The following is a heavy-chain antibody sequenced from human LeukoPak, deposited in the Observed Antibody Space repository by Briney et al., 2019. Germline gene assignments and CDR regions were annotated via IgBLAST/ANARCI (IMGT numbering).Heavy chain of an antibody. CDR2: INHSGSA. CDR3: ARQQISFFGVVQNWFVP. CDR1: GGSFSSYY. Sequence: SETLSLTCAVYGGSFSSYYWSWIRQPPGKGLEWIGEINHSGSANYDPSLKSRVTISIDTSKNQFSLTLRSVTAADTAVYYCARQQISFFGVVQNWFVPWGEGTLVTV. D-gene: IGHD3-3*01. J-gene: IGHJ5*02. V-gene: IGHV4-34*01.